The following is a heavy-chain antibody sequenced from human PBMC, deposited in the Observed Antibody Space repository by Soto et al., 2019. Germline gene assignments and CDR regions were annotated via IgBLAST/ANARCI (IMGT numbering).Heavy chain of an antibody. J-gene: IGHJ4*01. D-gene: IGHD3-3*01. V-gene: IGHV5-51*01. Sequence: GESLKISCKGSGYSFTSYWIAWVRQMPGKSLEWMGIIYPADSDTRYSPSFQGQVSISADKSISTASLQWSSLKASDTAMYYCARVDDVWIGHSWLDFNYWGDGTLVTVSS. CDR1: GYSFTSYW. CDR3: ARVDDVWIGHSWLDFNY. CDR2: IYPADSDT.